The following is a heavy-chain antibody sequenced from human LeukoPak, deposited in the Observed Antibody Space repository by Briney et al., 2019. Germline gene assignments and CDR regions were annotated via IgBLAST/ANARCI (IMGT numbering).Heavy chain of an antibody. Sequence: PGGSLRLSCAASGFTFTGYAMTWVRQAPGKGLEWVSTTTGNGGSSYYADSVMGRFTISRDNSKNTLFLQMNGLRAEDTAVYYCAKGVVVVAASYYYMDVWGKGTTVTVSS. D-gene: IGHD2-15*01. CDR1: GFTFTGYA. V-gene: IGHV3-23*01. CDR3: AKGVVVVAASYYYMDV. J-gene: IGHJ6*03. CDR2: TTGNGGSS.